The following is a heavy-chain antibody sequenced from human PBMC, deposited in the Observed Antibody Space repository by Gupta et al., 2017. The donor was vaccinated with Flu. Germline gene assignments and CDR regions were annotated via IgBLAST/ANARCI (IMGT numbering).Heavy chain of an antibody. V-gene: IGHV1-2*02. CDR2: INPNIGDT. D-gene: IGHD2-2*01. J-gene: IGHJ4*02. CDR3: ARGAPSPAGHRVLDH. Sequence: QVQLVQSGAEVKKPGASVKVSCKTSGYTFTGYHMHWVRQAPGQGLEWMGWINPNIGDTKYAEKFQGRVTMTRDMSITTVYMELTRLTSDDTAVYYCARGAPSPAGHRVLDHWGQGTLDTVSS. CDR1: GYTFTGYH.